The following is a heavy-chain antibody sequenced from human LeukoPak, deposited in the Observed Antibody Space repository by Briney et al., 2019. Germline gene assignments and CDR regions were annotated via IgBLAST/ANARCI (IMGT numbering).Heavy chain of an antibody. D-gene: IGHD3-9*01. CDR3: ARALLYDILTGYYHAFDI. CDR1: GGSFSGYY. V-gene: IGHV4-34*01. Sequence: PSETLSLTCAVYGGSFSGYYWSWIRQPPGKGLEWIGEINHGGSTNYNPSLKSRVTISVDTSKNQFSLKLSSVTAADTAVYYCARALLYDILTGYYHAFDIWGQGAMVTVSS. CDR2: INHGGST. J-gene: IGHJ3*02.